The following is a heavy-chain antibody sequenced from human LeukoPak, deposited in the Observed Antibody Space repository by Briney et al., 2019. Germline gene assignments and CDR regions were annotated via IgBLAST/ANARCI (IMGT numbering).Heavy chain of an antibody. J-gene: IGHJ4*02. V-gene: IGHV3-21*01. CDR2: ISSSSTYI. D-gene: IGHD4-17*01. CDR3: AKADGDKPFDH. CDR1: GFTFSSYS. Sequence: GGSLRLSCAASGFTFSSYSMHWVRQAPGKGLEWVSSISSSSTYIYYADSLKGRFTISRDNAKNSLYLQMNSLRVEDTAVYFCAKADGDKPFDHWGQGTLVTVSS.